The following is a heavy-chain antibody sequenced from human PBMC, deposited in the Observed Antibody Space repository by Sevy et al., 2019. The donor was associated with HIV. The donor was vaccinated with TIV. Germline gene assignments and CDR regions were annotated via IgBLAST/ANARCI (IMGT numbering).Heavy chain of an antibody. D-gene: IGHD5-12*01. CDR2: IKQDGSEK. CDR3: ARDNPDPHLLCGYDRGDAFDI. Sequence: GGSLRLSCAASGFTFSSYWMSWVRQAPGKGLEWVANIKQDGSEKYYVDSVKGRFTISRDNAKNSLYLQMNSLRAEDTAAYDSARDNPDPHLLCGYDRGDAFDIWGQGTMVTVSS. CDR1: GFTFSSYW. V-gene: IGHV3-7*01. J-gene: IGHJ3*02.